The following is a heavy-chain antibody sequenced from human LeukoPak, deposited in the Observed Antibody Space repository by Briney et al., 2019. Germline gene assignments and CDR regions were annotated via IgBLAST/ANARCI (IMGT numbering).Heavy chain of an antibody. Sequence: SETLSLTCAVYGGSFSGYYWSWIRQPPGKGLEWIGEINHSGSTNYKPSLNSRVTISVDTSKTQFSLKLSSVTAADTAVYYCARVGWFGELLWGGWFDPWGQGTLVTVSS. J-gene: IGHJ5*02. D-gene: IGHD3-10*01. CDR3: ARVGWFGELLWGGWFDP. V-gene: IGHV4-34*01. CDR2: INHSGST. CDR1: GGSFSGYY.